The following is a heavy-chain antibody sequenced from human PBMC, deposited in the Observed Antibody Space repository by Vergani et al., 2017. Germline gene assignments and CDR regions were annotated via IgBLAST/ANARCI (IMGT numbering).Heavy chain of an antibody. D-gene: IGHD6-19*01. J-gene: IGHJ4*02. Sequence: EVQLVESGGGLVQPGRSLRLSCTASGFTFGDYAMSWFRQAPGKGLEWVSAISGSGGSTYYADSVKGRFTISRDNSKNTLYLQMNSLRAEDTAVYYCAKDNGQWLVQGFFDYWGQGTLVTVSS. CDR2: ISGSGGST. CDR3: AKDNGQWLVQGFFDY. V-gene: IGHV3-23*04. CDR1: GFTFGDYA.